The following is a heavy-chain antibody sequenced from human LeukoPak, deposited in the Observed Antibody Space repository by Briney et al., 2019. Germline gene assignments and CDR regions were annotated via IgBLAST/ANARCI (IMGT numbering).Heavy chain of an antibody. Sequence: PSETLSLTCTVSGGSISSYDWSWIRQPPGKGLEWIGYIYYSGSTNYNPSLKSRVTISVDTSKNQFSLKLSSVTAADTAVYYCARQAGSYFLGYFDYWGQGTLVTVSS. CDR2: IYYSGST. V-gene: IGHV4-59*08. D-gene: IGHD1-26*01. CDR1: GGSISSYD. J-gene: IGHJ4*02. CDR3: ARQAGSYFLGYFDY.